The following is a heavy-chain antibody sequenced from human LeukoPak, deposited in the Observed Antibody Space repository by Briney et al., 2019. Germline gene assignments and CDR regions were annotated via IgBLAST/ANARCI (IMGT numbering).Heavy chain of an antibody. V-gene: IGHV3-66*01. J-gene: IGHJ4*02. Sequence: PGGSLRLSCAASGFTVSSNYMSWVRQAPGKGLEWVSVIYSGGSTYYADSVKGRFTISRDNSKNTLYLQMNSLKTEDTAVYYCTTDPNWGWSIFDYWGQGTLVTVSS. CDR1: GFTVSSNY. D-gene: IGHD7-27*01. CDR2: IYSGGST. CDR3: TTDPNWGWSIFDY.